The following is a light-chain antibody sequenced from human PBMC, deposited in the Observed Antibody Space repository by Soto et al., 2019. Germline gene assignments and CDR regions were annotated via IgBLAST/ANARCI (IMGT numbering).Light chain of an antibody. Sequence: QSALTQPPSVSGAPGQRVTISCTGSSSNIGAGYDVHWYQQLPGTAPKVLIYGNSDRPSGVPDRFSGSKSGTSASLAITGLQAEDESDYYCQSYDRSLSSYVFGTETKVTVL. V-gene: IGLV1-40*01. CDR2: GNS. J-gene: IGLJ1*01. CDR3: QSYDRSLSSYV. CDR1: SSNIGAGYD.